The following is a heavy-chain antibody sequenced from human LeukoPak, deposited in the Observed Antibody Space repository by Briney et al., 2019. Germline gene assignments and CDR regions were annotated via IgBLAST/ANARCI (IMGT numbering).Heavy chain of an antibody. CDR3: AHLVVTIDWRSYFDY. Sequence: SGPTLVNPQQTLTLTCTFSGFSFTAPGMGVAWIRQPPGKALEWLAFIYYNADNLYSPSLRSRLTITRDPSKNQVVLAMTNMDPMDTATYYCAHLVVTIDWRSYFDYWGQGALVTVSS. D-gene: IGHD3-9*01. V-gene: IGHV2-5*01. J-gene: IGHJ4*02. CDR2: IYYNADN. CDR1: GFSFTAPGMG.